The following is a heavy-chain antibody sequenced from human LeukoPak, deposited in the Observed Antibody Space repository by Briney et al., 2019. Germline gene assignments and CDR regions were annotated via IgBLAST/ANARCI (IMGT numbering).Heavy chain of an antibody. Sequence: SVKVSCKASGGTFSSYAISWVRQAPGQGLEWMGRTIPILGIANYAQKFQGRVTITADKSTSTAYMELSSLRSEDTAVYYCAREFDCSSTSCYSRRSMMVHYWGQGTLVTVSS. CDR1: GGTFSSYA. CDR3: AREFDCSSTSCYSRRSMMVHY. V-gene: IGHV1-69*04. D-gene: IGHD2-2*02. CDR2: TIPILGIA. J-gene: IGHJ4*02.